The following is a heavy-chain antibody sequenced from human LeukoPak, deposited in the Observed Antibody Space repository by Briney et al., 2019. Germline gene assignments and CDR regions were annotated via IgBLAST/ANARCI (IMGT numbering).Heavy chain of an antibody. D-gene: IGHD1-20*01. CDR2: IYTSGTT. V-gene: IGHV4-4*07. Sequence: PSETLSLTGTVSGGSISSYYWSWLRQPAGKGLEWIGLIYTSGTTNYNHSLKSRVTMSVDTSKNQFSLKLSSVNAADKAVYYCARGVSNWNDKYYFDYWGQGTLVTVSS. CDR1: GGSISSYY. J-gene: IGHJ4*02. CDR3: ARGVSNWNDKYYFDY.